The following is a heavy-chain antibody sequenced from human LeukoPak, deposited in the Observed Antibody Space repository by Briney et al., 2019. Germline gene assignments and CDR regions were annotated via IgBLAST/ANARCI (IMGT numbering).Heavy chain of an antibody. J-gene: IGHJ4*02. Sequence: GSLRPSCAASGFTFSSYSMNWVRQAPGKGLEWIGEINHSGSTNYNPSLKSRVTISVDTSKNQFSLKLSSVTAADTAVYYCARRRVRYSSGWYKDWGQGTLVTVSS. D-gene: IGHD6-19*01. V-gene: IGHV4-34*01. CDR3: ARRRVRYSSGWYKD. CDR2: INHSGST. CDR1: GFTFSSYS.